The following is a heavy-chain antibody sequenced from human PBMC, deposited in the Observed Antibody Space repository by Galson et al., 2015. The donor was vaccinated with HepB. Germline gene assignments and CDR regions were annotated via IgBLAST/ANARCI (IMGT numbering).Heavy chain of an antibody. CDR3: ARDSAAGTGDFDY. Sequence: SLRLSCAASGFTFSSYAMHWVRQAPGKGLEWVAVISYGGSNKYYADSVKGRFTISRDNSKNTLYLQMNSLRAEDTAVYYCARDSAAGTGDFDYWGQGTLVTVSS. J-gene: IGHJ4*02. CDR1: GFTFSSYA. D-gene: IGHD6-19*01. V-gene: IGHV3-30*04. CDR2: ISYGGSNK.